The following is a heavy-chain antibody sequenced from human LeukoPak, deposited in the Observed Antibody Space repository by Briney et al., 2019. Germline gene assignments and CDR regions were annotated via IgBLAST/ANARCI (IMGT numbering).Heavy chain of an antibody. D-gene: IGHD3-3*01. CDR3: AGGVISRGGAFDI. CDR1: GYTFTSYG. V-gene: IGHV1-18*01. CDR2: ISAYNGNT. Sequence: ASVKVSCKASGYTFTSYGLDWVRQAPGQGLEWMGWISAYNGNTNYAQKLQDRVTMTTDTSTSTAYMELRSLRSDDTAVYYCAGGVISRGGAFDIWGQGTMVTVSS. J-gene: IGHJ3*02.